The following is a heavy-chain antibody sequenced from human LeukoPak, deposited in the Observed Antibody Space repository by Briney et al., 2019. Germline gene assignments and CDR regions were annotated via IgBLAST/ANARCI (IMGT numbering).Heavy chain of an antibody. CDR2: ISFDGSDK. D-gene: IGHD3-9*01. J-gene: IGHJ5*02. Sequence: GGSLRLSCAASGFTFSSYAMHWVRQAPGKGLEWVAVISFDGSDKFYADSVKGRFTISRDNSKNTLYLQMNYLRAEDTAVYYCAKDPTSVGGRHDWLLDSWGQGTLVTVSS. CDR3: AKDPTSVGGRHDWLLDS. CDR1: GFTFSSYA. V-gene: IGHV3-30*04.